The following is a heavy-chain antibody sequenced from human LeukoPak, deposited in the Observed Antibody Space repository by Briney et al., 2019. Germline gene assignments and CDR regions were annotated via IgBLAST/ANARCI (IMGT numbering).Heavy chain of an antibody. J-gene: IGHJ6*04. D-gene: IGHD2-2*01. CDR2: ISYDGSNK. V-gene: IGHV3-30*18. CDR3: AKIEYQLPPLRLGGMDV. Sequence: GGSLRLSCAASGFTFSSYGMHWVRQAPGKGLEWVAVISYDGSNKYYADSVKGRFTISRDNSKNTLYLQVNSLRAEDTAVYYCAKIEYQLPPLRLGGMDVWGKGTTVTVSS. CDR1: GFTFSSYG.